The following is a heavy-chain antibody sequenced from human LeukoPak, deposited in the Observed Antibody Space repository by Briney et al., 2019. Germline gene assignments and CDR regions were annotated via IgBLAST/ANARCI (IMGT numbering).Heavy chain of an antibody. D-gene: IGHD3-10*01. CDR1: GFSLSTSGVS. CDR2: IYWDDDK. V-gene: IGHV2-5*02. CDR3: ARSYYSNSGDF. Sequence: SGPTLVNPTQTLTLTCTFSGFSLSTSGVSVGWIRQSPGKALEWLAVIYWDDDKRYSPSLKSRLTITKDTPKSQVVLTMTNMDPVDTATYYCARSYYSNSGDFWGQGTLVTVSS. J-gene: IGHJ4*02.